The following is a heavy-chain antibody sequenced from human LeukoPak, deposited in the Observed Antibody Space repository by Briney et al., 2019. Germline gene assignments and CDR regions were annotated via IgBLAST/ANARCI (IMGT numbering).Heavy chain of an antibody. J-gene: IGHJ4*02. CDR1: GYIVSANY. D-gene: IGHD6-19*01. V-gene: IGHV3-53*01. Sequence: GGSLRLSCAAYGYIVSANYMSWVRQAPGKGLEWVSVIYTGGSTYYADSVKGRFTISRDNAKNSLYLQMNSLRAEDTAVYYCARDSGIAVAAEWGQGTLVTVSS. CDR3: ARDSGIAVAAE. CDR2: IYTGGST.